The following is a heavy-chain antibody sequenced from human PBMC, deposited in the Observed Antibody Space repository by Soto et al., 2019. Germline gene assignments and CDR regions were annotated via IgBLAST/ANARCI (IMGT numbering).Heavy chain of an antibody. D-gene: IGHD6-6*01. Sequence: QVQLVQSGAEVKKPGASVKVSCKASGYTFTGYYMHWVRQAPGQGLEWLGWINPNSGGTNYAQKFQGRVTIPRDTSLSTAYMELSRLRSDDTAVYYCARGDGFGSSADFDYWGQGTLVTVSS. CDR2: INPNSGGT. CDR1: GYTFTGYY. V-gene: IGHV1-2*02. CDR3: ARGDGFGSSADFDY. J-gene: IGHJ4*02.